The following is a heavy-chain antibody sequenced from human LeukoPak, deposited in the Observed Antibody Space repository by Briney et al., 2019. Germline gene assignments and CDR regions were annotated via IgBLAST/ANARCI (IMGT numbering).Heavy chain of an antibody. Sequence: SETLSLTCAVYGGSFSGYYWSWIRQPPGKGLEWIGEINHSGSTNYNPSLKSRVTISVDTSKNQFSLKLSSVTAADTAVYYCAGGGKVRRGNNWFDPWGQGTLVTVSS. D-gene: IGHD3-10*01. J-gene: IGHJ5*02. V-gene: IGHV4-34*01. CDR2: INHSGST. CDR1: GGSFSGYY. CDR3: AGGGKVRRGNNWFDP.